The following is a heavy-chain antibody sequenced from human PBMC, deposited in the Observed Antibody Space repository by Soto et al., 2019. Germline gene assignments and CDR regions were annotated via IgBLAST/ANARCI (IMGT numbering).Heavy chain of an antibody. V-gene: IGHV3-30*18. CDR2: ISYDGSNK. CDR3: AKPPVSHTTVTTHFLA. D-gene: IGHD4-17*01. CDR1: GFTFSSYG. J-gene: IGHJ5*02. Sequence: QVQLVESGGGVVQPGRSLRLSCAASGFTFSSYGMHWVRQAPGKGLEWVAVISYDGSNKYYADSVKGRFTISRDNSKNTLYLQMNSLRAEDTAVYYWAKPPVSHTTVTTHFLAWGQGTLVTVSS.